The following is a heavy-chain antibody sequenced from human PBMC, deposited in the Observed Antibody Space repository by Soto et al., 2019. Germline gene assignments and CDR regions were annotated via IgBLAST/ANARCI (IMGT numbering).Heavy chain of an antibody. CDR1: GYSFTSYW. V-gene: IGHV5-51*01. Sequence: GESLKISCKGSGYSFTSYWIGWVRQIPGKGLEWMGIIYPGDSDTRYSPSFQGQVTISADKSISTAYLQWSSLKASDTAMYYCGRLNRYDFIEFDPWGQGTLVTVSS. CDR2: IYPGDSDT. CDR3: GRLNRYDFIEFDP. J-gene: IGHJ5*02. D-gene: IGHD3-3*01.